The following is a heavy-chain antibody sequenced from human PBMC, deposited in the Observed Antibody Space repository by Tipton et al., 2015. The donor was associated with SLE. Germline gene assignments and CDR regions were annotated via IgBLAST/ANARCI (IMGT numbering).Heavy chain of an antibody. J-gene: IGHJ3*02. Sequence: TLSLTCTVSGGFISSYYWIWIRQPPGKGLEWIGYINYSVSTNYNPSLKSRVTISVDTSKNQFSLKLSSVTAADKAVYYCATPITMGGPNASVIWGEGTMVTVSS. CDR1: GGFISSYY. D-gene: IGHD3-10*01. CDR2: INYSVST. V-gene: IGHV4-59*08. CDR3: ATPITMGGPNASVI.